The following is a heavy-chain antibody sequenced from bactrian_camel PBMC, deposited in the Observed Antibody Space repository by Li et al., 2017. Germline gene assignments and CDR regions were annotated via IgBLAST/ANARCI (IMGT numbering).Heavy chain of an antibody. J-gene: IGHJ6*01. Sequence: DVQLVESGGGLMQPGGSLRLSCATSGFSFSAYDMSWVRQAPGKGLEWVSNLNPGGDKTATADSVKGRFTISRDNTKSMLYLQMEDLKPEDTATYYCAAGPKFHGGRGCRAADFGYWGQ. CDR2: LNPGGDKT. CDR3: AAGPKFHGGRGCRAADFGY. D-gene: IGHD1*01. CDR1: GFSFSAYD. V-gene: IGHV3S40*01.